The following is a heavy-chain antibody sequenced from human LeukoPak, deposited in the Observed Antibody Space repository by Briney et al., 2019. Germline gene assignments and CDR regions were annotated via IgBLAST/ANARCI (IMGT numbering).Heavy chain of an antibody. CDR3: ARDYGSGSYSFDY. D-gene: IGHD3-10*01. CDR1: GYTFSCYY. V-gene: IGHV1-46*01. J-gene: IGHJ4*02. CDR2: INPSGGST. Sequence: ASVKVSCKASGYTFSCYYLHWVRQAPGQGLEWMGIINPSGGSTSYAQKFQGRVTMTRDTSTSTVYMELSSLRSEDTAVYYCARDYGSGSYSFDYWGQGTLVTVSS.